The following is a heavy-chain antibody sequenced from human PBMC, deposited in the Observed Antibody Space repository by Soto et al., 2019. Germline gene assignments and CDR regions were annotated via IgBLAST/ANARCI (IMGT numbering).Heavy chain of an antibody. CDR2: IKQDGSEK. D-gene: IGHD6-13*01. Sequence: PGGSLRLSCAASGFTFSSYWMSWVRQAPGKXLEWVANIKQDGSEKYYVDSVKGRFTISRDNAKNSLYLQMNSLRAEDTAVYYCAREDLDSSSWYYYYYYYGMDVWGQGTTVTVSS. CDR1: GFTFSSYW. J-gene: IGHJ6*02. V-gene: IGHV3-7*01. CDR3: AREDLDSSSWYYYYYYYGMDV.